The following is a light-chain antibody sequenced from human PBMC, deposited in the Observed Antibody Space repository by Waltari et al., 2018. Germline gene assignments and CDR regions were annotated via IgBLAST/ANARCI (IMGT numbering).Light chain of an antibody. CDR3: CSYAGCYTGV. J-gene: IGLJ1*01. V-gene: IGLV2-23*02. CDR2: EVS. CDR1: SSDVGSYNL. Sequence: QSALTQPASVSGSPGQSITISCTGTSSDVGSYNLVSWYQQYPGKVPKLLIYEVSKRPSVFSARFSRSKSGNTASLTISGLQAEDEADYYCCSYAGCYTGVFGTGTKVTVL.